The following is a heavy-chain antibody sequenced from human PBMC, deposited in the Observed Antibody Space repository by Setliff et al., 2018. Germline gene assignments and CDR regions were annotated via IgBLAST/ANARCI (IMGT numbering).Heavy chain of an antibody. CDR3: ARSAPGGYDFWNGYPDLDHWGPEY. D-gene: IGHD3-3*01. CDR2: INSDGSST. V-gene: IGHV3-74*01. CDR1: GFTFSSYW. J-gene: IGHJ4*02. Sequence: GGSLRLSCAASGFTFSSYWMHWVRQAPGKGLVWVSHINSDGSSTSYADSVKGRFTISRDNVKNTLYLQMNSLRVEDTAVYYCARSAPGGYDFWNGYPDLDHWGPEYWGQGTLVTVSS.